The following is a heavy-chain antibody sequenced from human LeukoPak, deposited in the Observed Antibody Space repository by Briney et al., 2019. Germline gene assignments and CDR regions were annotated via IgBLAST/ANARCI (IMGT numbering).Heavy chain of an antibody. J-gene: IGHJ4*02. CDR1: GFTFSRYA. CDR3: ARDTFQPGLIGS. Sequence: PGGSLRLSCAASGFTFSRYAMSWVRQAPGKGLEWVSYINTDSSDIHYAGSVKGRFTISRDNARNTLYLQLSSLRAEDSGVYYCARDTFQPGLIGSWGQGTLVTVSS. CDR2: INTDSSDI. V-gene: IGHV3-21*05. D-gene: IGHD2-2*01.